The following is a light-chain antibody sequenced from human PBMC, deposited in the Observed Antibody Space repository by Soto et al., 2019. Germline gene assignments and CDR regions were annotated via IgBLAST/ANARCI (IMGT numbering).Light chain of an antibody. J-gene: IGKJ2*01. CDR1: QSVNDY. Sequence: DVQVTQSPSSLSASVGDRVTITCRASQSVNDYLNWYQQRPGKAPRLLIYAASTLHSGVPSRFSGSGFGTDFSLTITSLQPEDFATYYCQQSFSTPYIFGQGTKLEIK. CDR3: QQSFSTPYI. V-gene: IGKV1-39*01. CDR2: AAS.